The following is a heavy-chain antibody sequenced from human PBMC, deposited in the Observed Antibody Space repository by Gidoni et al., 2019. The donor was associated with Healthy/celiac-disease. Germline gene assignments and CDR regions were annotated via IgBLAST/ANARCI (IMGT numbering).Heavy chain of an antibody. J-gene: IGHJ4*02. CDR2: IWYDGSNK. D-gene: IGHD1-7*01. Sequence: QVQLVESGGGVVQPGRSLRLSCAASGFTFSSYGMHGVSQAPGKGLEWVAVIWYDGSNKYYADLVKGRFTISRDNSKNTLCLQMNSLRAEDTAVYYCARGTGTTLDYWGQGTLVTVSS. CDR3: ARGTGTTLDY. V-gene: IGHV3-33*01. CDR1: GFTFSSYG.